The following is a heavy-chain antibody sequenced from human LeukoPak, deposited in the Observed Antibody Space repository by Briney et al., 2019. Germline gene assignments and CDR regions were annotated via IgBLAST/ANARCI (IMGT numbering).Heavy chain of an antibody. CDR3: ARDGGGSWYGAFDI. J-gene: IGHJ3*02. Sequence: GGSLRLSCAASGFTFDDYSMNWVRQAPGKGLEWVSFISTSSSTMYYADSVKGRITISRDNAKNSVYLQMNSLRAEDTAVYYCARDGGGSWYGAFDIWGQGTMVTVSS. D-gene: IGHD6-13*01. V-gene: IGHV3-48*01. CDR1: GFTFDDYS. CDR2: ISTSSSTM.